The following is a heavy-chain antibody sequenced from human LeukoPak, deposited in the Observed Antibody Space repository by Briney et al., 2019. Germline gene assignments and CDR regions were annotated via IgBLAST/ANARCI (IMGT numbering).Heavy chain of an antibody. D-gene: IGHD3-16*01. CDR1: GGSFSGYY. V-gene: IGHV4-34*01. CDR3: ARHYGP. J-gene: IGHJ5*02. CDR2: IYDSGST. Sequence: SKTLSLTCAVYGGSFSGYYWSWIHQPPGKGLEWIGSIYDSGSTYYNPSLKSRVTISVDTSKNQFSLKLNSVTAADTAVYYCARHYGPWGQGTLVTVSS.